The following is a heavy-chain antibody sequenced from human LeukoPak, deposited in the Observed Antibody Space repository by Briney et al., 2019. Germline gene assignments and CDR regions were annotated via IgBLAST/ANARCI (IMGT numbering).Heavy chain of an antibody. J-gene: IGHJ5*02. V-gene: IGHV3-20*04. CDR3: ARGADIVATRWFDP. D-gene: IGHD5-12*01. CDR1: GFTFDDYG. CDR2: INWNGGST. Sequence: QSGGSLRLSCAASGFTFDDYGMSWVRHAPGKGLEWVSGINWNGGSTGYADSVKGRFTISRDNAKNSLYLQMNSLRAEDTALYYCARGADIVATRWFDPWGQGTLVTVSS.